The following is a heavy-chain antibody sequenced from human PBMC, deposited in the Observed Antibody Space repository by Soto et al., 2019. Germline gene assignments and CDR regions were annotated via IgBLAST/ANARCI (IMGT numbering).Heavy chain of an antibody. CDR2: ISGSGGST. CDR3: TNLKGDATGTDAFDI. Sequence: GGSLRLSCAGSGFTFSSYAVSWVRQAPGKGLEWVSAISGSGGSTYYADSVKGRFTISRDNPKNTLYLQMNSLRDEDTAVYYCTNLKGDATGTDAFDIWGQGTMVTVSS. CDR1: GFTFSSYA. V-gene: IGHV3-23*01. J-gene: IGHJ3*02. D-gene: IGHD4-17*01.